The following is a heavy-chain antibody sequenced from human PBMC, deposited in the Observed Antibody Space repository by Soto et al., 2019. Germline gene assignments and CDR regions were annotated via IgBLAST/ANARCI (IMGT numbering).Heavy chain of an antibody. CDR3: ARTSDSSIGYYYYGMDV. CDR2: INHSGST. CDR1: GGSFSGYY. V-gene: IGHV4-34*01. J-gene: IGHJ6*02. Sequence: KASETLSLTCAVYGGSFSGYYWSWIRQPPGKGLEWIGEINHSGSTNYNPSLKSRVTISVDTSKNQFSLKLSSVTAADTAVYYCARTSDSSIGYYYYGMDVWGQGTTVTVSS. D-gene: IGHD3-22*01.